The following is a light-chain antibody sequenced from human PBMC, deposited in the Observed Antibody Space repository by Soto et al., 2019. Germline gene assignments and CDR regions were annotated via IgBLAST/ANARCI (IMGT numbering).Light chain of an antibody. CDR1: SSNIGAAYA. J-gene: IGLJ3*02. Sequence: QSVLTQPPSVSGAPGQRVTISCTGSSSNIGAAYAVHWYQQLPGTAPKLLIYGNSNRPSGVPDRFSGSKSGTSASLAITGLQAEDEADYYCHSSAISLSASVFGGGTKVTVL. CDR3: HSSAISLSASV. V-gene: IGLV1-40*01. CDR2: GNS.